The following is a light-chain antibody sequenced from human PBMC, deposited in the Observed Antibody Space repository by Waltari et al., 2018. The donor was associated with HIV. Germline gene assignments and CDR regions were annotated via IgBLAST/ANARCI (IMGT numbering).Light chain of an antibody. CDR3: QQYGNSPPCT. V-gene: IGKV3-20*01. CDR1: QSVNSGY. CDR2: DTS. J-gene: IGKJ2*02. Sequence: EIVLAQSPDTLSLSPGERAILSCRASQSVNSGYLAWYQQSPGQAPRLLIFDTSRRASGIPDRFSGSGSGSDFTLTISSLVPEDFAVYYCQQYGNSPPCTFGQGTKLEIK.